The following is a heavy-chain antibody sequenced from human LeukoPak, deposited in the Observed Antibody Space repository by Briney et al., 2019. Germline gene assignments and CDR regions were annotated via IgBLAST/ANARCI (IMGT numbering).Heavy chain of an antibody. Sequence: GGSLRLSCAASGFTFSSYAMSWVRQAPGKGLEWVSGISGSGGSTYYADSVKGRFTISRDSSKNTLYLQMNSLRAEDTAVYYCARASLITVSGWYDYWGQGTLVTVSS. CDR3: ARASLITVSGWYDY. V-gene: IGHV3-23*01. CDR2: ISGSGGST. CDR1: GFTFSSYA. D-gene: IGHD6-19*01. J-gene: IGHJ4*02.